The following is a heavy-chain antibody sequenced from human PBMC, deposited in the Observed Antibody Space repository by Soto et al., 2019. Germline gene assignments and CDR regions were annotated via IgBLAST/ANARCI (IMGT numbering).Heavy chain of an antibody. Sequence: QVQLVESGGGVVQPGRSLRLSCAASGFTFSSYGMHWVRQAPGKGLEWVAVISYDGSNKYYADSVKGRFTISRDNSKNTLYLQMNSLRAEDTAVYYCAKDNRGERLPSVWGQGTLVTVSS. J-gene: IGHJ4*02. V-gene: IGHV3-30*18. CDR1: GFTFSSYG. CDR2: ISYDGSNK. CDR3: AKDNRGERLPSV. D-gene: IGHD3-16*01.